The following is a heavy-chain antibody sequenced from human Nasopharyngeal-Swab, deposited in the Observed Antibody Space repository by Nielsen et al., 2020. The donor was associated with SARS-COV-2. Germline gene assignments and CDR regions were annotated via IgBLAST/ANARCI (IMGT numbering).Heavy chain of an antibody. CDR2: IGTAGDT. Sequence: GGSLRLSCAASGFTFSSYDMHWVRQATGKGLEWVSAIGTAGDTYYPGSVKGRFTISRENAKNSLYLQMNSLRAGDTAVYYCAKHAAYTNSWHHFDYWGQGTLVTVSS. CDR1: GFTFSSYD. J-gene: IGHJ4*02. CDR3: AKHAAYTNSWHHFDY. D-gene: IGHD6-13*01. V-gene: IGHV3-13*01.